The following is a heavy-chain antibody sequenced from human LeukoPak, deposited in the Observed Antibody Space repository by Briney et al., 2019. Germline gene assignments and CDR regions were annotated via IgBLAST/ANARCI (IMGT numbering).Heavy chain of an antibody. Sequence: SVKVSCKASGYTFTGYYMHWVRQAPGQGLEWMGGIIPIFGTANYAQKFQGRVTITTDGSTRTAYMELSSLRSEDTAVYYCARTPAGYSYGYGWRYFDYWGQGTLVTVSS. V-gene: IGHV1-69*05. CDR3: ARTPAGYSYGYGWRYFDY. J-gene: IGHJ4*02. CDR2: IIPIFGTA. CDR1: GYTFTGYY. D-gene: IGHD5-18*01.